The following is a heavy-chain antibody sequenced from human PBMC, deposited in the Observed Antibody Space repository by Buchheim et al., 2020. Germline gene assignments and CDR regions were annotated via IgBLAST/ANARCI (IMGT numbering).Heavy chain of an antibody. J-gene: IGHJ6*02. V-gene: IGHV3-30-3*01. CDR1: GFTFSSYA. CDR2: ISYDGSNK. CDR3: ARDIVLMVYAIRWFDGMDV. Sequence: QVQLVESGGGVVQPGRSLRLSCAASGFTFSSYAMHWVRQAPGKGLEWVAVISYDGSNKYYADSVKGRLTISRDNSKNTLYLQMNSLRAEDTAVYYCARDIVLMVYAIRWFDGMDVWGQGTT. D-gene: IGHD2-8*01.